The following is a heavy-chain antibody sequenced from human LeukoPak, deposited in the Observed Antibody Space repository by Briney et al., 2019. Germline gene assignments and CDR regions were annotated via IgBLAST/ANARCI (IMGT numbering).Heavy chain of an antibody. J-gene: IGHJ4*02. D-gene: IGHD3-22*01. CDR2: IYYSGTT. CDR3: AREDSSGSDYYFDY. CDR1: GDSISGYY. Sequence: SETLSLTCTVSGDSISGYYWSWIRQSPGKGLEWIANIYYSGTTNYNPSLKSRVTMSVDTSKNQFSLKLSSVTAADTAVYYCAREDSSGSDYYFDYWGQGTLVTVSS. V-gene: IGHV4-59*12.